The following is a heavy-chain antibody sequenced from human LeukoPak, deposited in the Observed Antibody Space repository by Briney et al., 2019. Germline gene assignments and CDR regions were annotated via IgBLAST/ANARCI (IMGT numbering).Heavy chain of an antibody. Sequence: GGSLRLSCAASGFTFSSYWMSWVRQAPGKGLEWVANIKEDAGEIYYVDSVKGRFTISRDNAKNSVYLQMDSLRAEDTAVYYCSSTLRSYAYWGQGTLVTVSS. D-gene: IGHD2-2*01. J-gene: IGHJ4*02. V-gene: IGHV3-7*01. CDR2: IKEDAGEI. CDR3: SSTLRSYAY. CDR1: GFTFSSYW.